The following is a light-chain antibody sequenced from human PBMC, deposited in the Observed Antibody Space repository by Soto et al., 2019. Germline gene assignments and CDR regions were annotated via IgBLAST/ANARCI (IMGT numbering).Light chain of an antibody. J-gene: IGKJ1*01. Sequence: DIVLTQTPLSSPVTLGQPASISCRSSQSLVYSDGNTYLSWLQQRPGQPPRLLIYQVSNRFSGVPDRFSGSGAGKDFTLKISRVEAEDVGVYYCGQFSQFPRTFGQGTKVEIK. V-gene: IGKV2-24*01. CDR3: GQFSQFPRT. CDR1: QSLVYSDGNTY. CDR2: QVS.